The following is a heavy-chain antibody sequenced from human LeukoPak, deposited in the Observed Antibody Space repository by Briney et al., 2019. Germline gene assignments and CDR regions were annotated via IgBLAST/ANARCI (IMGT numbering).Heavy chain of an antibody. V-gene: IGHV1-2*06. D-gene: IGHD2-2*01. CDR2: INPNSGGT. CDR3: ARVSRVCSSTSCYDY. CDR1: GYTFTGYY. Sequence: ASVKVSCKASGYTFTGYYMHWVRQAPGQGLEWMGRINPNSGGTNYAQKFQGRVTMTRDTSISTAYMELSRLRSDDTAVYYCARVSRVCSSTSCYDYWDQGTLVTVSS. J-gene: IGHJ4*02.